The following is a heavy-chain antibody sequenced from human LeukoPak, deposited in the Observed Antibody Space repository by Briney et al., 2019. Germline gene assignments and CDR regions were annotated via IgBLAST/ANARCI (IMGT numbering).Heavy chain of an antibody. J-gene: IGHJ4*02. Sequence: GGSLRLSCAASGFTFSSYRMNWVRQAPGKGLEWVSSISSSSSYIYYADSVKGRFTISRDNAKNSLYLQMNSLRAEDTAVYYCARDFGNTMVLGPRFDYWGQGTLVTVSS. D-gene: IGHD3-10*01. CDR2: ISSSSSYI. CDR1: GFTFSSYR. CDR3: ARDFGNTMVLGPRFDY. V-gene: IGHV3-21*01.